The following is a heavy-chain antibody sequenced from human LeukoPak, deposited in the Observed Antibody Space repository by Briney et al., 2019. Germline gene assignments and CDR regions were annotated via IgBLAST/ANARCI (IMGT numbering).Heavy chain of an antibody. J-gene: IGHJ6*02. CDR2: INHSGST. D-gene: IGHD5-18*01. CDR3: ARSLRGYSYGYEPYYYYGMDV. CDR1: GGSFSGYY. V-gene: IGHV4-34*01. Sequence: PSETLSLTCAVYGGSFSGYYWSWIRQPPGKGLEWIGEINHSGSTNYNPSLKSRVTISVDTSKNQFSLKLSSVTAADTAVYYCARSLRGYSYGYEPYYYYGMDVWGQGTTVTVSS.